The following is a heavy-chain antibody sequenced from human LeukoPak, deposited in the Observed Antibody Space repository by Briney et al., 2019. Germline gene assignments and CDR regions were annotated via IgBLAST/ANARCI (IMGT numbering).Heavy chain of an antibody. CDR1: GFTFSSYS. V-gene: IGHV3-21*01. J-gene: IGHJ4*02. CDR3: SSHSSGWYLDC. CDR2: ISSSSSYI. D-gene: IGHD6-19*01. Sequence: GGSLRLSCAASGFTFSSYSMNWVRQAPGKGLEWVSSISSSSSYIYYADSVKGRFTISRDNAKNSLYLQMNSLRAEDTAVYYCSSHSSGWYLDCWGQGTLVTVSS.